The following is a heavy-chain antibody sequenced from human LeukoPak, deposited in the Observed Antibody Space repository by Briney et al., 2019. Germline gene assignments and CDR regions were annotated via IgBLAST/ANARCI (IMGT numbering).Heavy chain of an antibody. Sequence: SETLSLTCTVSSGVISSSRYYWAWIRQPPGKGLEWIGSIFHSGSADSGSADYNPSLRSRVTISVDTSKNQFSLKLSSVTAADTAVYYCARGDTVGYYFDYWGQGTLVTVSS. J-gene: IGHJ4*02. CDR1: SGVISSSRYY. D-gene: IGHD5-12*01. CDR3: ARGDTVGYYFDY. CDR2: IFHSGSADSGSA. V-gene: IGHV4-39*07.